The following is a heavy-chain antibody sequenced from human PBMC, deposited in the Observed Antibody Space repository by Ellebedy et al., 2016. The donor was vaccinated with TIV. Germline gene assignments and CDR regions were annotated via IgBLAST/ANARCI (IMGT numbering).Heavy chain of an antibody. CDR2: IYPDDSHA. Sequence: GESLKISCKGSGYKFSIYWIGWVRQMPGKGLEWVAIIYPDDSHARYNPSFQGQVTISTDRSISTAYLQWSSLKASDTAMYYCSRGPLGTTTLFDYWGQGTLVTVSS. V-gene: IGHV5-51*01. D-gene: IGHD1-26*01. J-gene: IGHJ4*02. CDR3: SRGPLGTTTLFDY. CDR1: GYKFSIYW.